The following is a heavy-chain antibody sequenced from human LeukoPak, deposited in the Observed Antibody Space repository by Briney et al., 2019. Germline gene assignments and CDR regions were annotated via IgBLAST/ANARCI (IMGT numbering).Heavy chain of an antibody. D-gene: IGHD3-22*01. V-gene: IGHV3-30*02. CDR1: GFTFSSYG. Sequence: GSLRLSCAASGFTFSSYGMHWVRQAPGKGLEWVAFIRYDGSNKYYTDSVKGRFTISRDNSKNTLYLQMNSLRAEDTAVYYCAKDVGSTIDTSGYYYRNRKGAFDIWGQGTMVTVSS. CDR2: IRYDGSNK. J-gene: IGHJ3*02. CDR3: AKDVGSTIDTSGYYYRNRKGAFDI.